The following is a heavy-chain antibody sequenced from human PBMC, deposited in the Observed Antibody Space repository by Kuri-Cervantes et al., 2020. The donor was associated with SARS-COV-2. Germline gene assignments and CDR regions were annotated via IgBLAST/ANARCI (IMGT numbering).Heavy chain of an antibody. CDR1: GGTFSSYA. CDR2: IIPLFGTT. D-gene: IGHD2-2*01. Sequence: SVKVSCKASGGTFSSYAVTWVRRAPGRGLEWMGRIIPLFGTTIYAENFRGRVTLTADKSTNTAYMELSSLRSEDTAVYYCARPYCTSSTCYDGTFDSWGQGTLVTVSS. J-gene: IGHJ4*02. V-gene: IGHV1-69*06. CDR3: ARPYCTSSTCYDGTFDS.